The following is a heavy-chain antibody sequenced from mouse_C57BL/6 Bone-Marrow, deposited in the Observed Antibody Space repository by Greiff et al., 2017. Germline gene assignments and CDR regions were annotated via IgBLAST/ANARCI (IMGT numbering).Heavy chain of an antibody. Sequence: QVQLKESGAELVRPGASVKLSCKASGYTLTDYYINWVKQRPGQGLEWIARIYPGSGNTYYNEKFKGKATLTAEKSSSTAYLQLSSLTSEDSAVYFCARTGNDYWGQGTTLTVSS. CDR3: ARTGNDY. CDR2: IYPGSGNT. V-gene: IGHV1-76*01. J-gene: IGHJ2*01. CDR1: GYTLTDYY. D-gene: IGHD4-1*01.